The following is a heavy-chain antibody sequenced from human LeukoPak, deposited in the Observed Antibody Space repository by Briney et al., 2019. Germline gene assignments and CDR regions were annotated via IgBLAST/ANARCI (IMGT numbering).Heavy chain of an antibody. D-gene: IGHD5-24*01. CDR3: ARERDDYNFFDY. V-gene: IGHV3-7*04. Sequence: GGSLRLSCAASGFTFDSCWMSWVRQAPGKGLEWVANIKQDGSEKYYVHSVKGRFTISRDNAKNSLYLQMNSLRAEDTAVYYCARERDDYNFFDYWGQGTLVTVSS. J-gene: IGHJ4*02. CDR1: GFTFDSCW. CDR2: IKQDGSEK.